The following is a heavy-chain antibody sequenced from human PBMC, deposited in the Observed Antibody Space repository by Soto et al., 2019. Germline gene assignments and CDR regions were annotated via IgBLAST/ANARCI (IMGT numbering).Heavy chain of an antibody. CDR3: AKKGYYPSGKINLFDS. J-gene: IGHJ4*02. CDR1: GYSINSDYY. D-gene: IGHD3-10*01. Sequence: SETLSLTCAVSGYSINSDYYWGWIRQPPGKGLEWIGSVNHSGRTYYSPSLRSRLTIFIDTSKNQFSLRLTSVTAADTAMYFCAKKGYYPSGKINLFDSWGQGAMVTVYS. CDR2: VNHSGRT. V-gene: IGHV4-38-2*01.